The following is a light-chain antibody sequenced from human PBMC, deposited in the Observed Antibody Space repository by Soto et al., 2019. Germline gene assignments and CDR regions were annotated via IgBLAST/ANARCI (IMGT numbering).Light chain of an antibody. CDR2: EAS. CDR3: QQSKGYWT. CDR1: QSISGA. Sequence: DIQMTQSPSTLSASVGDRVTIICRASQSISGALAWYQQKPGKAPRILIYEASNLKSGVPYRFSSSGSGTEYALTISSLQPDDFASYYCQQSKGYWTLGKGTNVPIK. J-gene: IGKJ1*01. V-gene: IGKV1-5*03.